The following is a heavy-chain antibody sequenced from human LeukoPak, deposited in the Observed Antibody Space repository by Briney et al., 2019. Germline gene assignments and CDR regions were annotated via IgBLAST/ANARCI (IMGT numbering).Heavy chain of an antibody. J-gene: IGHJ6*02. V-gene: IGHV3-15*01. CDR2: IKSKTDGGTT. Sequence: PGGSLRLSCAASGFTFSNAWMSWVRQAPGKGLEWVGRIKSKTDGGTTDYAAPVKGRFTISRDDSKNTLYLQMNSLKTEDTAMYYCTTSGGITMVRGVIKVLYGMDVWGQGTTVTVSS. CDR1: GFTFSNAW. D-gene: IGHD3-10*01. CDR3: TTSGGITMVRGVIKVLYGMDV.